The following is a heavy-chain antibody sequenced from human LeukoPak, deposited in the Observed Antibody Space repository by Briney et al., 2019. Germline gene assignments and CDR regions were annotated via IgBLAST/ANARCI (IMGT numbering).Heavy chain of an antibody. D-gene: IGHD6-6*01. J-gene: IGHJ4*02. CDR2: IYTSGST. CDR1: GGYISSHY. CDR3: ARDVPASIGTYYFDY. V-gene: IGHV4-4*07. Sequence: SETLSLTCTVSGGYISSHYWSWIRQPAGKGLEWIGRIYTSGSTNYNPSLKSRVTMSLDTSKNQFSLKLSSVTAADTAVYYCARDVPASIGTYYFDYWGQGTLVTVSS.